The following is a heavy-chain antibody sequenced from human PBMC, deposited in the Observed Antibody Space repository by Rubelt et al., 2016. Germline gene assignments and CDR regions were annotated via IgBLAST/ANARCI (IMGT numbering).Heavy chain of an antibody. CDR1: GFSLSSRGVA. D-gene: IGHD2-2*02. J-gene: IGHJ5*02. CDR3: ANNYCSSTSCFTYNWFDP. V-gene: IGHV2-5*02. CDR2: IYWDDDK. Sequence: QITLKESGPTLVKPTQTLTLTCTFSGFSLSSRGVAVGWIRQPPGKALEWLSVIYWDDDKRYSPSLKSRLTITKDTSKNQVVLTMTNIDHWDQATYYCANNYCSSTSCFTYNWFDPWGQGTLDTVSS.